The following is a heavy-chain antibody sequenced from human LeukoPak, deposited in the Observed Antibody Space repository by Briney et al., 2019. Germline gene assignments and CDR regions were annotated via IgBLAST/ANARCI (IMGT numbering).Heavy chain of an antibody. V-gene: IGHV3-33*01. J-gene: IGHJ4*02. Sequence: GGSLRLSCAASGFTFSSYGMHWGRQAPGKGLERVGVIWYDGSNKYYADPVKGRFTISRENSKNTLYLQMNSPRAEATAVYYCARVELELRGGFDYWGQGTLVTVSA. CDR2: IWYDGSNK. D-gene: IGHD1-7*01. CDR3: ARVELELRGGFDY. CDR1: GFTFSSYG.